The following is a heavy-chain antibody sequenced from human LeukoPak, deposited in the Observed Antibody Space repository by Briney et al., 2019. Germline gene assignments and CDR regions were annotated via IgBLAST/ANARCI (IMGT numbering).Heavy chain of an antibody. D-gene: IGHD3-22*01. V-gene: IGHV3-30-3*01. CDR2: ISYDGSNK. Sequence: PGRSLRLSCAASGFTFSSYAMHWVGQAPGKGLEWVAVISYDGSNKYYADSVKGRFTISRDNSKNTLYLQMNSLRAEDTAVYYCARALRITMIVVAYWGQGTLVTVSS. CDR1: GFTFSSYA. CDR3: ARALRITMIVVAY. J-gene: IGHJ4*02.